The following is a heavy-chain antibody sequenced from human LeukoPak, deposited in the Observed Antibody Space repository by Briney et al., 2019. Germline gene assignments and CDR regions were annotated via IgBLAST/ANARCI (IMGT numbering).Heavy chain of an antibody. V-gene: IGHV5-51*01. J-gene: IGHJ4*02. CDR1: GYSFIRHW. Sequence: GESLKISCKGTGYSFIRHWIGWVRQMPGKGLEWMGIIYPSDSDTRYSPSFQGQVSISADKSISTAYLQWSSLKASDTAMYYCARAYSSGLTFDYWGQGTLVTVSS. CDR2: IYPSDSDT. D-gene: IGHD6-19*01. CDR3: ARAYSSGLTFDY.